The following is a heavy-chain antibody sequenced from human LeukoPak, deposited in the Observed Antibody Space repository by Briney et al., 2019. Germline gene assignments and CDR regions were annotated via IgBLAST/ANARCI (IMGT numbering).Heavy chain of an antibody. J-gene: IGHJ4*02. CDR1: GGTFSSYA. V-gene: IGHV1-69*05. CDR3: ARDPNYDILTGYYSDY. CDR2: IIPIFGTA. Sequence: GSSVKVSCKASGGTFSSYAISWERQAPGQGLEWMGGIIPIFGTANYAQKFQGRVTITTDESTSTAYMELNSLRSEDTAVYYCARDPNYDILTGYYSDYWGQGTLVTVSS. D-gene: IGHD3-9*01.